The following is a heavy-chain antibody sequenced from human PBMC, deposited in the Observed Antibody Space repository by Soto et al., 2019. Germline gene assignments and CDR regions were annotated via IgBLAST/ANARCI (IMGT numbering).Heavy chain of an antibody. CDR3: AHTSVVRYYFDY. Sequence: SGPALVNPTQTLTLTCTFAGFSLSTSGVGVGWIRQPPGKALEWLALIYWDDDKRYSPSLKSRLTITKDTSKNQVVLTMTNMDPVDTATYCCAHTSVVRYYFDYWGQGTLVTVSS. CDR1: GFSLSTSGVG. J-gene: IGHJ4*02. D-gene: IGHD2-15*01. V-gene: IGHV2-5*02. CDR2: IYWDDDK.